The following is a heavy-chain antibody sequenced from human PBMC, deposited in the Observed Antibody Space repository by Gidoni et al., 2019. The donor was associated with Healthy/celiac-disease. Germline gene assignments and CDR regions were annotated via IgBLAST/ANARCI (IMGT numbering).Heavy chain of an antibody. CDR2: IYPGDSDT. Sequence: EVQLVQSGAEVKKPGESLKISCKGSGYSFTSYCIGWVRQMPGKGLEWMGIIYPGDSDTRYSPSFQGQVTISADQSISTAYLQWSSLKASDTAMYYCALASGKVPAASTVLDYWGQGTLVTVSS. CDR3: ALASGKVPAASTVLDY. D-gene: IGHD2-2*01. J-gene: IGHJ4*02. V-gene: IGHV5-51*03. CDR1: GYSFTSYC.